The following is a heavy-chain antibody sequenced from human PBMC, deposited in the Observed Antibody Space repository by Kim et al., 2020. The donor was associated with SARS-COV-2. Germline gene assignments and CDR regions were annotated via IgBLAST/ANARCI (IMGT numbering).Heavy chain of an antibody. CDR1: GYTFNGYY. D-gene: IGHD3-22*01. V-gene: IGHV1-2*06. J-gene: IGHJ4*02. CDR2: INPNSGGS. CDR3: AGAQVSSNGNYPDS. Sequence: ASVKVSCKTSGYTFNGYYIHWVRQAPGQGFEWMGRINPNSGGSNYAQNFQGRVTMNRDTSISTAYMELTRLTSDETAVYYSAGAQVSSNGNYPDSWGQGT.